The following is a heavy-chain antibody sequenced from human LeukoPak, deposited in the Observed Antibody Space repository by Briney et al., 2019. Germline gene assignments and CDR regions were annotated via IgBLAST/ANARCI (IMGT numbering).Heavy chain of an antibody. CDR1: GGSISSSRYY. CDR2: IYYSGST. CDR3: ARGARENTVTTQGLYSSYYYYYMDV. V-gene: IGHV4-39*07. Sequence: PSETLSLTCTVSGGSISSSRYYWGWIRQPPGKGLEWIGSIYYSGSTNYNPSLKSRVTISVDTSKNQFSLKLSSVTAADTAVYYCARGARENTVTTQGLYSSYYYYYMDVWGKGTTVTVSS. D-gene: IGHD4-17*01. J-gene: IGHJ6*03.